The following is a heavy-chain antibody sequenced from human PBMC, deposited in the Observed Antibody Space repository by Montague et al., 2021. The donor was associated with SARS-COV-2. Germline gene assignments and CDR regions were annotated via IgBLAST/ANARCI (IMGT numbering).Heavy chain of an antibody. J-gene: IGHJ4*02. D-gene: IGHD4/OR15-4a*01. Sequence: ETLSLTCTVSSDSINSYYWGWIRQPPGKRLEWFGYVYSSGTTNYNPSLNSRIAISVDTSKNQFSLRLDSVTAADTAIYYCATLTQSNGDFWGQGALVTVS. V-gene: IGHV4-4*08. CDR3: ATLTQSNGDF. CDR2: VYSSGTT. CDR1: SDSINSYY.